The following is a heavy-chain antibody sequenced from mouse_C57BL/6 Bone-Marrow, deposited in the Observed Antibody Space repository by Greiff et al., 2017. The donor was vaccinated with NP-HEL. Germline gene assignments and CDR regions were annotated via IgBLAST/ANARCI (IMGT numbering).Heavy chain of an antibody. Sequence: EVMLVESGGGLVKPGGSLKLSCAASGFTFSSYTMSWVRQTPEKSLEWVATISGGGGNTYYPDSVKGRITISRDNAKNTLYLQMSSLRAEDTALYYCARRVYYDSPMDYWGQGTSVTVSS. D-gene: IGHD2-4*01. J-gene: IGHJ4*01. CDR1: GFTFSSYT. CDR3: ARRVYYDSPMDY. CDR2: ISGGGGNT. V-gene: IGHV5-9*01.